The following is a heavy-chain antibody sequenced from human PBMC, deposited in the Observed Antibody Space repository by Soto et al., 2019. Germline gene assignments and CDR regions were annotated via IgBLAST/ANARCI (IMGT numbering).Heavy chain of an antibody. D-gene: IGHD6-13*01. J-gene: IGHJ5*02. Sequence: GGSLRLSCAASGFTFSSYGMHRVRQAPGKGLEWVAVIWYDGSNKYYADSVKGRFTISRDNSKNTLYLQMNSLRAEDTAVYYCAKDLQGRAYSSSWYEGRNWFDPWGQGTLVTVSS. V-gene: IGHV3-33*06. CDR3: AKDLQGRAYSSSWYEGRNWFDP. CDR2: IWYDGSNK. CDR1: GFTFSSYG.